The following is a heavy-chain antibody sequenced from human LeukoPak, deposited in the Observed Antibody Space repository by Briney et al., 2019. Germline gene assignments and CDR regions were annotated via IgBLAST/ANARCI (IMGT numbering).Heavy chain of an antibody. CDR1: GFSFSSYS. D-gene: IGHD3-3*01. J-gene: IGHJ6*03. CDR3: AKVFGVEYFYYMDV. V-gene: IGHV3-48*04. Sequence: PGGSLGLSCAASGFSFSSYSMNWVRQAPGKGLEWISYIGASSATIYYADSVQGRFTISRDNAKNSLYLQMDNLRAEDTAVYYCAKVFGVEYFYYMDVWGNGATVIVSS. CDR2: IGASSATI.